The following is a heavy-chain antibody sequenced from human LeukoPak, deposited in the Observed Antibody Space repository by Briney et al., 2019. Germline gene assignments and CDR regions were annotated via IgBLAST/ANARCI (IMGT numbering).Heavy chain of an antibody. V-gene: IGHV3-7*01. J-gene: IGHJ4*02. D-gene: IGHD4-23*01. CDR2: IEQDGSTK. CDR3: ARDYDGNLEY. Sequence: GRSLRLSCAASGFTFRNYYMHWVRQAPGKGLEWVANIEQDGSTKYYADSVKGRFTISRDNAKNSLYLQMNSLRAEDTAVYYCARDYDGNLEYWGQGTPVTVSS. CDR1: GFTFRNYY.